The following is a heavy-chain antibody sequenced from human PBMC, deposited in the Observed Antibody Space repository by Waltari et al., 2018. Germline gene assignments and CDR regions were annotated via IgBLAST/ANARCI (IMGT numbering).Heavy chain of an antibody. D-gene: IGHD5-12*01. V-gene: IGHV3-7*01. CDR2: IKQDGSEK. J-gene: IGHJ4*02. Sequence: EVQLVESGGGLVQPGGSLRLSCAASGFTFSNYWMSWVRQAPGKGLEWVANIKQDGSEKYYVDSVKGRFTISRDNAKNSLYLQMNSLRAEDTAVYYCARARLGGYAVDYWGQGTLVTVSS. CDR1: GFTFSNYW. CDR3: ARARLGGYAVDY.